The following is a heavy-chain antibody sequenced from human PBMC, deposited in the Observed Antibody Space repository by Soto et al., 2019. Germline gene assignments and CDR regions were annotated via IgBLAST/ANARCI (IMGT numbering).Heavy chain of an antibody. Sequence: GGSLRLSCAACGFTFSSYAMSWVRQAPGKGLEWVSAISGSGGSTYYADSVKGRFTISRDNSKNTLYLQMNSLRAEDTAVYYCAKDPISSTPIMTLTDNWFDPWGQGTLVTVSS. CDR1: GFTFSSYA. CDR3: AKDPISSTPIMTLTDNWFDP. CDR2: ISGSGGST. D-gene: IGHD6-13*01. J-gene: IGHJ5*02. V-gene: IGHV3-23*01.